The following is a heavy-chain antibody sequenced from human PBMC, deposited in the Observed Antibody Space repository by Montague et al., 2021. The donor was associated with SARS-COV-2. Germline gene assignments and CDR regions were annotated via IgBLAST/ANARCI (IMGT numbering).Heavy chain of an antibody. J-gene: IGHJ4*02. CDR2: IYYSGST. CDR3: AREGGSYLPFDY. D-gene: IGHD1-26*01. CDR1: GGSISSYY. Sequence: SETLSLTCSVSGGSISSYYWSWIRQPPGKGLEWIGYIYYSGSTNYNPSLKSRVTISVDTSKNQFSLKLSSVTAADTAVYYCAREGGSYLPFDYWGQGTLVTVSS. V-gene: IGHV4-59*01.